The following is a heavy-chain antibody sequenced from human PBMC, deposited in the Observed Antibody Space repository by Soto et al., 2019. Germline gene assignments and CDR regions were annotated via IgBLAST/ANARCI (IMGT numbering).Heavy chain of an antibody. J-gene: IGHJ6*02. CDR1: GFSFRNYA. CDR2: ISYDGASQ. V-gene: IGHV3-30-3*01. D-gene: IGHD2-21*01. CDR3: ARDIVLDTVMIFYGLDV. Sequence: QVQLVESGGGVVQPGRSLRLSCAALGFSFRNYAMHWVRQPPGKGLEWVASISYDGASQYYADSVKARLTVSRDNSNNTLYLQVNSLRGEDSAVYYCARDIVLDTVMIFYGLDVWGQGTTVIVSS.